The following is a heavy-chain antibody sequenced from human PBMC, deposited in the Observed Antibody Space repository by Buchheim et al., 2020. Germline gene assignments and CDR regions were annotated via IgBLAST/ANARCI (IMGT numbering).Heavy chain of an antibody. CDR2: IYYSGST. D-gene: IGHD3-22*01. CDR1: GGSISSSSYY. V-gene: IGHV4-39*07. Sequence: QLQLQESGPGLVKPSETLSLTCTVSGGSISSSSYYWGWIRQPTGKGLEWIGSIYYSGSTYYNPSPKSRVSIVIDTSKNQFSLKLSSVTAADTAVYYCARETQGYYYDSSGYYADYWGQGTL. J-gene: IGHJ4*02. CDR3: ARETQGYYYDSSGYYADY.